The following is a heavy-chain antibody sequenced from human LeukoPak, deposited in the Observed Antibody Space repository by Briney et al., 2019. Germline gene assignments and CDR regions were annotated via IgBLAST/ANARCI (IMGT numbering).Heavy chain of an antibody. V-gene: IGHV1-2*06. CDR3: ARYCSSTSCSKKPDY. CDR1: GYTFTGYY. CDR2: INPNSGGT. Sequence: ASVKVSXKASGYTFTGYYMHWVRQAPGQGLEWIGRINPNSGGTNYAQKFQGRVTMTRDTSISTAYMELSRLRSDDTAVYYCARYCSSTSCSKKPDYWGQGTLVTVSS. J-gene: IGHJ4*02. D-gene: IGHD2-2*01.